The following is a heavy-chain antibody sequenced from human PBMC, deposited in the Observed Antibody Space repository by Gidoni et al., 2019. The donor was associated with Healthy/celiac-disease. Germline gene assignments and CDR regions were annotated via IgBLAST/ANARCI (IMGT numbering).Heavy chain of an antibody. CDR3: TRDFHGIAAAAILIPIYYFDY. V-gene: IGHV3-49*04. J-gene: IGHJ4*02. CDR1: GFTFGDYA. Sequence: EVQLVESGGGLVQPGRSLSLSCTASGFTFGDYAMSWVRQAPGKGLEWVGFIRSKAYGGTTEYAASVKGRFTISRDDSKSIAYLQMNSLKTEDTAVYYCTRDFHGIAAAAILIPIYYFDYWGQGTLVTVSS. CDR2: IRSKAYGGTT. D-gene: IGHD6-13*01.